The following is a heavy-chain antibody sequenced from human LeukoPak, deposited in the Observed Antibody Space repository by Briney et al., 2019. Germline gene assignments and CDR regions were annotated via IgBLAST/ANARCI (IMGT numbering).Heavy chain of an antibody. Sequence: PSETLSLTCTVSGGSISSFYWSWIRQPPGKGLEWIGYIYYSGSTNYNPSLKSRVTISVDTSKNQFSLKLSSVTAADTAVYYCARHGTSGTNLKWFDPWGQGTLVTVSS. CDR2: IYYSGST. CDR1: GGSISSFY. J-gene: IGHJ5*02. V-gene: IGHV4-59*01. CDR3: ARHGTSGTNLKWFDP. D-gene: IGHD1-1*01.